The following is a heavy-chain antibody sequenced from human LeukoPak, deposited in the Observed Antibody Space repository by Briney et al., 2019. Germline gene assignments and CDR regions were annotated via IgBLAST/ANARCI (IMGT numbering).Heavy chain of an antibody. CDR2: INQDRTEK. CDR1: GFPFSTYW. J-gene: IGHJ4*02. CDR3: AKVAKYYYGPETYYFFEQ. Sequence: QTGRSLRLSCAASGFPFSTYWMSWVRQAPGKGLEWVANINQDRTEKYYVDSVKGRFTISRDYAKNSLYLQMNSLRVEDTAVYYCAKVAKYYYGPETYYFFEQWGQGTPVTASS. D-gene: IGHD3-10*01. V-gene: IGHV3-7*01.